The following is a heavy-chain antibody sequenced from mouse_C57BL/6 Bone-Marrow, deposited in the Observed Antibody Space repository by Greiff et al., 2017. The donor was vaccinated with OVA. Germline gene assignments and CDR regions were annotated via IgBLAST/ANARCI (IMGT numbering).Heavy chain of an antibody. J-gene: IGHJ3*01. CDR1: GFTFSDYG. CDR3: ASAGFAY. CDR2: ISNLAYSI. V-gene: IGHV5-15*01. Sequence: EVKLMESGGGLVQPGGSLKLSCAASGFTFSDYGMAWVRQAPRKGPEWVAFISNLAYSIYYADTVTGRFTISRENAKNTLYLEMSSLRSEDTAMYYCASAGFAYWGQGTLVTVSA.